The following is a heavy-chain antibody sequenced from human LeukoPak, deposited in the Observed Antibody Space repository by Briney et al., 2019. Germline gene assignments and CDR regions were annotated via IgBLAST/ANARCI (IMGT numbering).Heavy chain of an antibody. CDR1: GGSITSGNFY. D-gene: IGHD1-26*01. CDR2: IHYSGST. CDR3: ARGAVGATSFDY. J-gene: IGHJ4*02. Sequence: PSETLSLTCTVSGGSITSGNFYWSWIRQHPGKGLEWIGHIHYSGSTNYKPSLRSRVSISVDTSNNHFSLRLSYVTAADAAVYFCARGAVGATSFDYWGQGAQVTVSS. V-gene: IGHV4-31*03.